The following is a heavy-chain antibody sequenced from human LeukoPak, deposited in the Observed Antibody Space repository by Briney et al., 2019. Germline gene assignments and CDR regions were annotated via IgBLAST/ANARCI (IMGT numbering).Heavy chain of an antibody. Sequence: SVKVSCKASGGTFSSYAISWVRQAPGQGLEWMGRIIPILGIANYAQKFQGRVTITADKSTSTAYMELSSLRSEDTAVYYCARPLAVAGGNWFDPWGQGTLVTVSS. D-gene: IGHD6-19*01. CDR1: GGTFSSYA. J-gene: IGHJ5*02. V-gene: IGHV1-69*04. CDR3: ARPLAVAGGNWFDP. CDR2: IIPILGIA.